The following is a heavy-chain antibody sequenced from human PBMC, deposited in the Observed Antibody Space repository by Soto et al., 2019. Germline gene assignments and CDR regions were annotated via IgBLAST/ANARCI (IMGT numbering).Heavy chain of an antibody. Sequence: QVQLQESGPGLVKPSETLSLTCTVSGGSISSYYWSWIRQPPGKGLEWIGYIYYSGSTNYNPSLKSRVTIAVDTSKNPFSLTLSSVTAADTAVYFCARRYGGSFDFWGQGTLVTVSS. CDR1: GGSISSYY. D-gene: IGHD4-17*01. V-gene: IGHV4-59*08. J-gene: IGHJ4*02. CDR3: ARRYGGSFDF. CDR2: IYYSGST.